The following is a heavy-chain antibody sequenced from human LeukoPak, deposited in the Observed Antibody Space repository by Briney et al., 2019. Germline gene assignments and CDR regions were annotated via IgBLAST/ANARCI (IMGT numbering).Heavy chain of an antibody. CDR3: ARSGRQHNWFDP. D-gene: IGHD2-15*01. Sequence: ASVKVSCKASGYTFTSYYMHWVRQAPGLGLEWMGIINPSGGSTSYAQKFQGRVTITADESTSTAYMELSSLRSEDTAVYYCARSGRQHNWFDPWGQGTLVTVSS. V-gene: IGHV1-46*01. J-gene: IGHJ5*02. CDR1: GYTFTSYY. CDR2: INPSGGST.